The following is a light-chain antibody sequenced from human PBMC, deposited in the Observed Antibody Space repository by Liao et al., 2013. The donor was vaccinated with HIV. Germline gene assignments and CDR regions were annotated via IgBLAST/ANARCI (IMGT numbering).Light chain of an antibody. V-gene: IGLV3-1*01. Sequence: SYELTQPPSVSVSPGQTASITCSGDKLGDKYACWYQQKPGQSPVLVIYQDTKRPSGIPERFSGSNSGNTATLTISGTQAMDEADYFCQTWDVTTGAVLFGGGTELTVL. CDR3: QTWDVTTGAVL. CDR2: QDT. CDR1: KLGDKY. J-gene: IGLJ2*01.